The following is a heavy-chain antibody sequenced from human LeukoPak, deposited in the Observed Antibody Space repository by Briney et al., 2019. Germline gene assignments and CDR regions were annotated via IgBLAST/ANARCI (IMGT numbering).Heavy chain of an antibody. D-gene: IGHD6-19*01. J-gene: IGHJ6*02. CDR2: MNPNSGNT. CDR1: GYTFTSYD. V-gene: IGHV1-8*01. Sequence: GASVKVSCKASGYTFTSYDINWVRQATGQGLEWMGWMNPNSGNTGYAQKFQGRVTMTGNTSISTAYMELSSLRSEDTAVYYCARALGYSSGWSLYYYYYYGMDVWGQGTTVTVSS. CDR3: ARALGYSSGWSLYYYYYYGMDV.